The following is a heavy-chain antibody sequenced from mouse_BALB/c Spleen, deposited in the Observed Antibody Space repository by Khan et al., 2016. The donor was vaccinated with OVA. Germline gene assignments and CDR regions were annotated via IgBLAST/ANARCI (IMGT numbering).Heavy chain of an antibody. CDR1: GFTFSSFG. CDR3: ARGNWAGLAY. Sequence: EVELVESGGGLVQPGGSRKLACAASGFTFSSFGMHWVRQAPEKGLEWVAYISSDSITLYYAAPLKGRFTISRANPRNTLFLQVTWVRSEDTAMYYCARGNWAGLAYWGQGTGVTVSA. CDR2: ISSDSITL. V-gene: IGHV5-17*02. J-gene: IGHJ3*01. D-gene: IGHD4-1*01.